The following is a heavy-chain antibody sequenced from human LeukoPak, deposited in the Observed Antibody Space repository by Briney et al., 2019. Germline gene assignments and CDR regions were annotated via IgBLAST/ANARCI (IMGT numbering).Heavy chain of an antibody. D-gene: IGHD3-3*01. Sequence: SETLSLTCSVSGDSISSNYWTWIPHPPGKGLEWIGHFYYSGGTNYNPPLQSRVTISAETSKNQFSLRLTSVTAADKAVYYCVNRDGVYWGQGILVSVSS. V-gene: IGHV4-59*01. CDR2: FYYSGGT. CDR3: VNRDGVY. J-gene: IGHJ4*02. CDR1: GDSISSNY.